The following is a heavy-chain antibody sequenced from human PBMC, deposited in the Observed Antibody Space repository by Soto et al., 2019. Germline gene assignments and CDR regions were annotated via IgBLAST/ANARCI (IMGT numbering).Heavy chain of an antibody. CDR1: GGSSSSGGYY. CDR3: ARETPTASGMDS. V-gene: IGHV4-31*03. D-gene: IGHD6-13*01. J-gene: IGHJ4*02. Sequence: QVQLQESGPGLVKSSQTLSLTCTVSGGSSSSGGYYWTWIRQLPGQCLGWIGDIYYCGTTYYNPSLKSRVTISMDTSKNPFSLELSSVTAEDTAMYYCARETPTASGMDSWGQGTLLTVS. CDR2: IYYCGTT.